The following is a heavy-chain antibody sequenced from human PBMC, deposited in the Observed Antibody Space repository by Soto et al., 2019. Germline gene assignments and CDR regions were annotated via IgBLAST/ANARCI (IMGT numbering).Heavy chain of an antibody. Sequence: ASVKVSCKASGYTFSNYYIHWVRQAPGQGLEWMGIIYPGGATVYAQKFQGRVTMTRDTSTSTVYMDLNSLRSDDTAMYYCNTEPPEGYRLDPWGHGTQVTVSS. V-gene: IGHV1-46*03. CDR1: GYTFSNYY. D-gene: IGHD5-12*01. CDR2: IYPGGAT. J-gene: IGHJ5*02. CDR3: NTEPPEGYRLDP.